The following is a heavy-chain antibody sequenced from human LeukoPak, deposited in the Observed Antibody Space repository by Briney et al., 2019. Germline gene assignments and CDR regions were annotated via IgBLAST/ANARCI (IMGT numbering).Heavy chain of an antibody. J-gene: IGHJ4*02. V-gene: IGHV4-4*02. CDR2: IYHRGGT. D-gene: IGHD2-2*01. Sequence: SGTLSLTCAVSGGSISSSNWWSWVRQPPGKGWEWIGEIYHRGGTNYNPSLNSRVTISVDKSKSQYSLKLSSVTAADTAVYYCARDRRCSSTSCYYFDYWGKGTLVTVSS. CDR1: GGSISSSNW. CDR3: ARDRRCSSTSCYYFDY.